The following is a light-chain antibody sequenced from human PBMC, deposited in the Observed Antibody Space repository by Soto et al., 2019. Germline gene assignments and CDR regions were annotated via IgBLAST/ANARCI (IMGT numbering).Light chain of an antibody. V-gene: IGKV2-29*03. CDR1: QNLLFSDGRTY. J-gene: IGKJ4*01. CDR2: EIS. CDR3: MQAAHLPLT. Sequence: DVVMTQTPVSLSVTPGQPASMSCKSSQNLLFSDGRTYLYWYLQRPGQPPRLLMNEISIRSSGVPDRIIGSGSGTDFTLKISRVEAEDIGVYYCMQAAHLPLTFGGGTKVEI.